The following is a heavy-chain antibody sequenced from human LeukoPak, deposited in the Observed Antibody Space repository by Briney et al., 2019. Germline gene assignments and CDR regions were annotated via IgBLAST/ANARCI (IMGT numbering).Heavy chain of an antibody. CDR2: IYYSGST. V-gene: IGHV4-59*01. Sequence: SETLCLTCTVSGGSISSYYWSWIRQPPGKGLEWIGYIYYSGSTNYNPSLKSRVTISVDTSKNQFSLKLSSVTAADTAVYYCARDNGDLALDAFDIWGQGTMVTVSS. CDR1: GGSISSYY. D-gene: IGHD2-8*01. J-gene: IGHJ3*02. CDR3: ARDNGDLALDAFDI.